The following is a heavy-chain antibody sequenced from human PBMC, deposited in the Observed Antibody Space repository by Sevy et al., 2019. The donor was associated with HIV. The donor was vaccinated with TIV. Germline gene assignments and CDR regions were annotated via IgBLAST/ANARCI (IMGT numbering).Heavy chain of an antibody. CDR3: ARDSCGSGSYYQFDY. V-gene: IGHV4-31*03. J-gene: IGHJ4*02. D-gene: IGHD3-10*01. CDR2: IYYSGST. Sequence: SETLSLTCTVSGGSISSGGYYWSWIRQHPGKGLEWIGYIYYSGSTYYNPSLKSRVTISVDTSKNQFSLKLSSVTAADTAVYYCARDSCGSGSYYQFDYWGQGTLVTVSS. CDR1: GGSISSGGYY.